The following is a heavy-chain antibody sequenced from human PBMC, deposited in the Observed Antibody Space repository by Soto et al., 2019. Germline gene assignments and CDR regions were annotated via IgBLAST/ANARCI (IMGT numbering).Heavy chain of an antibody. CDR2: ISYDGSNK. D-gene: IGHD3-22*01. J-gene: IGHJ3*02. V-gene: IGHV3-30-3*01. Sequence: ESGGGVVQPGRSLRLSCAASGFTFSSYAMHCVRQAPGKGLEWVAVISYDGSNKYYADSVKGRFTISRDNSKNTLYLQMNSLRAEDTAVYYCARDPYYYDSSGNNAFDIWGQGTMVTVSS. CDR1: GFTFSSYA. CDR3: ARDPYYYDSSGNNAFDI.